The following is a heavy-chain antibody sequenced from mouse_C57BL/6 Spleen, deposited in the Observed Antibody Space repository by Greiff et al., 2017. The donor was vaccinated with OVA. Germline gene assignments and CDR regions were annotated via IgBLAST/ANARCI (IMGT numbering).Heavy chain of an antibody. CDR3: ARDGNDYDAHYFDY. Sequence: DVMLVESGGGLVKPGGSLKLSCAASGFTFSSYAMSWVRQTPEKRLEWVATISDGGSYTYYPDNVKGRFTISRDNAKNNLYLQMSHLKSEDTAMYYCARDGNDYDAHYFDYWGQGTTLTVSS. V-gene: IGHV5-4*01. CDR2: ISDGGSYT. D-gene: IGHD2-4*01. J-gene: IGHJ2*01. CDR1: GFTFSSYA.